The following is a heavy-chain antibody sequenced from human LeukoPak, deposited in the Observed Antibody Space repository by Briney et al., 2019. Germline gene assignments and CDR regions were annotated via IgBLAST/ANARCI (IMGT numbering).Heavy chain of an antibody. Sequence: ASVKVSCKVSGYTFTDYYMHWVQQAPGKGLEWVGLVDPADGKTMYAEKFQGRVTITADTSTDTAYMELSSLRSADTAVYYCATASIDWGQGTLVTVSS. CDR3: ATASID. CDR1: GYTFTDYY. J-gene: IGHJ4*02. V-gene: IGHV1-69-2*01. D-gene: IGHD6-6*01. CDR2: VDPADGKT.